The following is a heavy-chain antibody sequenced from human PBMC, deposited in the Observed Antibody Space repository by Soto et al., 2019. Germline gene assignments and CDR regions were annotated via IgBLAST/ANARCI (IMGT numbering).Heavy chain of an antibody. D-gene: IGHD2-2*01. V-gene: IGHV3-53*02. J-gene: IGHJ4*02. CDR2: ISSAGKT. Sequence: EVQLVETGGGLIQPGGSLILSCAASGFTVSSKYMSWLRQAPGKGLEWVAIISSAGKTYYADSVKGRFTISRDNSKNTLNLQMNSLRAEDTAVYFCARGRGNCVVTTCYLPFDSWGQGTLVTVSS. CDR3: ARGRGNCVVTTCYLPFDS. CDR1: GFTVSSKY.